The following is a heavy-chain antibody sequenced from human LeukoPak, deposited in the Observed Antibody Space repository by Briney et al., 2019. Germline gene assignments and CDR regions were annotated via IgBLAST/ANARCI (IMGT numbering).Heavy chain of an antibody. D-gene: IGHD6-19*01. Sequence: PSETLSLTCTVSGGSISSSSYYWGWIRQPPGKGLEWIGSIYYSGSTYYNPSLKSRVTISVDTSKNQFSLKLSSVTAADTAVYYCARVHTVAGTKKARYNWFDPWGQGTLVTVSS. CDR2: IYYSGST. CDR1: GGSISSSSYY. CDR3: ARVHTVAGTKKARYNWFDP. J-gene: IGHJ5*02. V-gene: IGHV4-39*07.